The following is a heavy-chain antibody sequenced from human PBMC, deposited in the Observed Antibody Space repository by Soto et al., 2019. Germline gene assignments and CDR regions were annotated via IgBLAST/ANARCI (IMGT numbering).Heavy chain of an antibody. Sequence: LRLSCAAFGFTVSGKKYVAWVRQAPGKGLEWVSALYDLDGTYYADSVKGRFTTSSDSSRTTVYLQMNDLRPDDTAVYSCASWHLREHAYDIWGQGTTVTVSS. CDR1: GFTVSGKKY. J-gene: IGHJ3*02. D-gene: IGHD3-10*01. CDR2: LYDLDGT. CDR3: ASWHLREHAYDI. V-gene: IGHV3-53*01.